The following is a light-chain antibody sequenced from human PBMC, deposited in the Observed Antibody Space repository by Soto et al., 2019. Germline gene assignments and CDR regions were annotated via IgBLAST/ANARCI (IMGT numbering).Light chain of an antibody. V-gene: IGLV2-8*01. J-gene: IGLJ2*01. Sequence: QSALTQPPSASGSPGQSVTISCTGTSTDVGGYNYVSWYQQHPGKAPKLMVFEVSRRPSGVPDRSSGSKFGNTASLTVSGLQAADEADYYCASYGGNNNLLFGGGTKLTVL. CDR1: STDVGGYNY. CDR2: EVS. CDR3: ASYGGNNNLL.